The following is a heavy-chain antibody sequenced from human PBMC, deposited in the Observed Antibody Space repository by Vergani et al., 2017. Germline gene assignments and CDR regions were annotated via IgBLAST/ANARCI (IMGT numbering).Heavy chain of an antibody. CDR2: IIPIFGTA. J-gene: IGHJ3*02. V-gene: IGHV1-69*01. CDR1: GGTFSSYA. Sequence: QAQLVQSGAEVKKPGSSVKVSCKASGGTFSSYAISWVRQAPGQGIEWMGGIIPIFGTANYAQKFQGRVTITADESTSTAYMELSSLRSEDTAVYYCARRENGGWNSGYDSAAFDIWGQGTMVTVSS. D-gene: IGHD5-12*01. CDR3: ARRENGGWNSGYDSAAFDI.